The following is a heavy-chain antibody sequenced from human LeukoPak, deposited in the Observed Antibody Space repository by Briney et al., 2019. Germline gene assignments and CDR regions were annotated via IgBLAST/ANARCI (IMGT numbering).Heavy chain of an antibody. V-gene: IGHV3-13*01. J-gene: IGHJ3*01. CDR1: GFTFSTYD. CDR3: ARALRYDSSGPTDAFDL. CDR2: IGXXGDT. D-gene: IGHD3-22*01. Sequence: GGSLRLSCAASGFTFSTYDMXXVXXXXXXXXXXXXXIGXXGDTYYPGSVKXRXXXXRENAKNSLYLQMNSLRAGHTAVYYCARALRYDSSGPTDAFDLWGQGTMVTVSS.